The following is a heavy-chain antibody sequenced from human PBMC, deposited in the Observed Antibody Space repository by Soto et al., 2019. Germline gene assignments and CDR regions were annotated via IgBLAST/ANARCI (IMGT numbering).Heavy chain of an antibody. CDR3: ARSYYYDSSGYYY. V-gene: IGHV1-18*01. CDR1: GYTFTSYG. CDR2: ISAYNGNT. Sequence: TSVKVTCKASGYTFTSYGSRWVRQAPGQGLEWMGWISAYNGNTNYAQKLQGRVTMTTDTSTSTAYMELRSLRSDDTAVYYCARSYYYDSSGYYYWGQGTLVTVSS. J-gene: IGHJ4*02. D-gene: IGHD3-22*01.